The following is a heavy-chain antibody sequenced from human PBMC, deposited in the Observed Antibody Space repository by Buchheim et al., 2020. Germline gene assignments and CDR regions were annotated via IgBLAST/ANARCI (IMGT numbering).Heavy chain of an antibody. D-gene: IGHD3-3*01. J-gene: IGHJ5*02. CDR1: GFTFSNHG. Sequence: QVQLVESGGGVVQPGRSLRLSCAASGFTFSNHGMYWVRHAPGKGLQWVALISFDGTNTSYADSFMGRFTLSRHNYKHTLSLQMNSLRLEDTAVYYCVGGLLRSLEWLFVPWGQGT. V-gene: IGHV3-30*03. CDR3: VGGLLRSLEWLFVP. CDR2: ISFDGTNT.